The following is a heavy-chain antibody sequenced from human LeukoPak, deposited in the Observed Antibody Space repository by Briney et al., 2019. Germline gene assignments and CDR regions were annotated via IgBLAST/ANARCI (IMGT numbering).Heavy chain of an antibody. Sequence: GGSLRLSCAASGFTFSSDSMNWVRQAPGKGLEWVSSISSSSSYIYYADSVKGRFTISRDNAKNSLYLQMNSLRAEDTAVYYCARDIVVLPAARDNYYHGMDVWGKGTRVTVSS. J-gene: IGHJ6*04. CDR3: ARDIVVLPAARDNYYHGMDV. D-gene: IGHD2-2*01. V-gene: IGHV3-21*01. CDR2: ISSSSSYI. CDR1: GFTFSSDS.